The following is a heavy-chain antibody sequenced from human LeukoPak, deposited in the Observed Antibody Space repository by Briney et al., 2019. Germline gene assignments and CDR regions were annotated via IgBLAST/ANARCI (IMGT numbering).Heavy chain of an antibody. J-gene: IGHJ4*02. Sequence: GGSLRLSCAASGFTFSSYAMHWVRQAPGKGLEWVAVISYDGSNKYYADSAKGRFTISRDNSKNTLYLQMNSLRAEDTAVYYCARDIGGVDYYDSSGYYPNWGQGTLVTVSS. D-gene: IGHD3-22*01. V-gene: IGHV3-30-3*01. CDR1: GFTFSSYA. CDR3: ARDIGGVDYYDSSGYYPN. CDR2: ISYDGSNK.